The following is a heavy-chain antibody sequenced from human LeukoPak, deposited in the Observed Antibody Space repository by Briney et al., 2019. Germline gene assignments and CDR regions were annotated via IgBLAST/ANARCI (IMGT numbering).Heavy chain of an antibody. CDR3: ARQRGYSGYSHFDY. CDR1: GYTFTSYG. V-gene: IGHV1-18*01. J-gene: IGHJ4*02. Sequence: GESLKISCKASGYTFTSYGISWVRQAPGQGLEWMGWISAYNGNTNYAQKLQGRVTMTTDTSTSTAYMELRSLRSDDTAVYYRARQRGYSGYSHFDYWGQGTLVTVSS. D-gene: IGHD5-12*01. CDR2: ISAYNGNT.